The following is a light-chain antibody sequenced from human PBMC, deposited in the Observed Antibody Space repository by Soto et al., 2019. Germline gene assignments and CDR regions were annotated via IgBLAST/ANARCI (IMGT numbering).Light chain of an antibody. Sequence: QLVLTQSPSASASLGASVKLTCPLRSGHSSYAIAWHQQQPEKGPRYLMKLNSDGSHSKGDGIPDRFSGSSSGAERYLTISSLQSEDEADYYCQTWGTGIQVVFGGGTKLTVL. CDR1: SGHSSYA. CDR3: QTWGTGIQVV. V-gene: IGLV4-69*01. J-gene: IGLJ2*01. CDR2: LNSDGSH.